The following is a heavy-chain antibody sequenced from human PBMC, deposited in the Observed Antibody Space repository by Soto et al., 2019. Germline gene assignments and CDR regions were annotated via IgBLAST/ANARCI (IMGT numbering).Heavy chain of an antibody. D-gene: IGHD3-3*01. J-gene: IGHJ4*02. CDR3: ARYVTIFGVVMGYFDY. V-gene: IGHV3-48*03. Sequence: EVQLVESGGGLVQPGGSLRLSCAASGFTFSSYEMNWVRQAPGKGLEWVSYISSSGSTIYYADSVKGRFTISRDKAKNSLYLQMNSLRAEDTAVYYCARYVTIFGVVMGYFDYWGQGTLVTVSS. CDR1: GFTFSSYE. CDR2: ISSSGSTI.